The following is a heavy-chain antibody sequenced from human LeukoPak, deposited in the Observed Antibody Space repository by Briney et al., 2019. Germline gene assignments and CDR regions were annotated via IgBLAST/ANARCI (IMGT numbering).Heavy chain of an antibody. Sequence: GESLKISCKGSGYSFTSYWIGWVGQMPGKGLGWMGIIYPGDSETRYSPSFQGQVTISADKSISAAYLQSSSLNASATAMYYCPSFYDSSRYYPPFDYWGQGTLVTVSS. CDR1: GYSFTSYW. CDR3: PSFYDSSRYYPPFDY. D-gene: IGHD3-22*01. CDR2: IYPGDSET. J-gene: IGHJ4*02. V-gene: IGHV5-51*01.